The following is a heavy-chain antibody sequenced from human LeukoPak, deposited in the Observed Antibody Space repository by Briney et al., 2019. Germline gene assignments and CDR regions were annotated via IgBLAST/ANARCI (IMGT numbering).Heavy chain of an antibody. CDR1: GYSFTSYW. Sequence: PGESLKISCKGSGYSFTSYWIGWVRQMPGKGLEWMGIIYPGDSDTRYSPSFQGQVTISADKSISIAHLQWSSLKASDTAMYYCARLRYRSGAGCPPDSWGQGTLVTVSS. CDR3: ARLRYRSGAGCPPDS. V-gene: IGHV5-51*01. D-gene: IGHD2-15*01. CDR2: IYPGDSDT. J-gene: IGHJ4*02.